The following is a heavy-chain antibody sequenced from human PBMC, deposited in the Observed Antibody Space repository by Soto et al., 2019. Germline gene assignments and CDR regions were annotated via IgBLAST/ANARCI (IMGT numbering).Heavy chain of an antibody. V-gene: IGHV3-30*18. D-gene: IGHD2-21*02. CDR2: ISYDGTNK. CDR3: AKAVPPFVVVTASDY. J-gene: IGHJ4*02. CDR1: GFTFRNFG. Sequence: QVQLVESGGGVVQPGRSLRLSCAASGFTFRNFGMHWVRQAPGKGLEWVAVISYDGTNKYYADSVKGRFTISRDNSKNTLYLQINSLRAEDRAVYYCAKAVPPFVVVTASDYWGQGTLVTVSS.